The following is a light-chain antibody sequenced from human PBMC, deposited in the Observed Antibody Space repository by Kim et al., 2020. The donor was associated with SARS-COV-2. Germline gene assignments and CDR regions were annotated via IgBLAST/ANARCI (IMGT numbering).Light chain of an antibody. CDR1: SSNSGAGYD. Sequence: QRVTISCTGSSSNSGAGYDVHWYQHLPGTAPKLLIYGNSNRPSGVPDRFSGSKSGTSASLAITGLQAEDEADYYCQSYDSSLSGWVFGGGTQLTVL. J-gene: IGLJ3*02. CDR2: GNS. V-gene: IGLV1-40*01. CDR3: QSYDSSLSGWV.